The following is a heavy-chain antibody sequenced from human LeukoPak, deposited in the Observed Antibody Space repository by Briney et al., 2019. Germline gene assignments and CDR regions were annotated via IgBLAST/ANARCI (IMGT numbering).Heavy chain of an antibody. CDR2: ISPDGSDK. D-gene: IGHD3-16*01. J-gene: IGHJ4*02. CDR3: ARLGVGGY. CDR1: GFTFTTFW. Sequence: GGSLRLSCAASGFTFTTFWMTWVRQAPGKGLEWVANISPDGSDKYYVDSVKGRFTISRDNAKASLFLQMNSLRADDTAMYFCARLGVGGYWGQGTLVTVSS. V-gene: IGHV3-7*01.